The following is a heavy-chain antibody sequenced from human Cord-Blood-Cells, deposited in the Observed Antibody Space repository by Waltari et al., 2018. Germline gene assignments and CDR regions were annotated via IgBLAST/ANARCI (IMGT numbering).Heavy chain of an antibody. Sequence: EVQLVESGGGLIQPGGSLRLSWAASGFTVSSHYMSWVRQAPGKGLEWVSVIYSGGSTYYADSVKGRFTISRDNSKNTLYLQMNSLRAEDTAVYYCARWFASDLHFDYWGQGTLVTVSS. D-gene: IGHD2-21*01. CDR2: IYSGGST. J-gene: IGHJ4*02. CDR3: ARWFASDLHFDY. CDR1: GFTVSSHY. V-gene: IGHV3-53*01.